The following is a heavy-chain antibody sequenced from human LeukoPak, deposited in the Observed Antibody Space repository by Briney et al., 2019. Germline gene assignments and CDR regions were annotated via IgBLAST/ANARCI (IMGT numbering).Heavy chain of an antibody. CDR1: GGSISSSSYY. CDR3: ARNVINYYDSSGYYELVAFDI. Sequence: SETLSLTCTVSGGSISSSSYYWGWIRQPPGKGLEWIGSIYYSGSTYYNPSLKSRVTISVDTSKNQFSLKLSSVTAADTAVYYCARNVINYYDSSGYYELVAFDIWGQGTMVTVSS. J-gene: IGHJ3*02. CDR2: IYYSGST. V-gene: IGHV4-39*01. D-gene: IGHD3-22*01.